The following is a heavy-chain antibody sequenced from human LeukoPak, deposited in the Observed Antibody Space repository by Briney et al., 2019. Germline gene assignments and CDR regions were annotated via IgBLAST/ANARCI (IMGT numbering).Heavy chain of an antibody. CDR2: ISGSGGST. CDR3: AKVEGVYGWYFDL. D-gene: IGHD4-17*01. Sequence: PGGSLRLSCEASGFTFSAYAMSWVRQAPGKGLEWVSAISGSGGSTYYADSVKGRFTISRDNSKNTLYLQMNSLRAEDTAVYYCAKVEGVYGWYFDLWGRGTLVTVSS. J-gene: IGHJ2*01. CDR1: GFTFSAYA. V-gene: IGHV3-23*01.